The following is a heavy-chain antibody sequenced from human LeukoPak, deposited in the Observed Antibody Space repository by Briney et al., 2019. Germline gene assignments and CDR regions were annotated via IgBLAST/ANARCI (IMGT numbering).Heavy chain of an antibody. Sequence: SETLSLTCTVSGGSISSYYWSWIRQPPGKGLEWIGYIYYSGSTNYNPSLKSRVTISVDTSKNQFSLKLSSVTAADTAVYYCARRPLIVVVPAAMRAKVGYFDYWGQGTLVTVSS. CDR3: ARRPLIVVVPAAMRAKVGYFDY. D-gene: IGHD2-2*01. V-gene: IGHV4-59*12. CDR2: IYYSGST. CDR1: GGSISSYY. J-gene: IGHJ4*02.